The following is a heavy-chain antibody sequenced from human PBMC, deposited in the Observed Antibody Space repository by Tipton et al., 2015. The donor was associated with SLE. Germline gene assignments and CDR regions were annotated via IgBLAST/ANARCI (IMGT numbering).Heavy chain of an antibody. CDR2: MYHSGGA. D-gene: IGHD3-16*01. CDR3: ARYRMLMIASFDY. V-gene: IGHV4-39*07. J-gene: IGHJ4*02. CDR1: GDSINNKNYY. Sequence: GLVKPSETLSLTCTVSGDSINNKNYYWVWIRQPPGKGLEWIGAMYHSGGAFYNPSLKNRVTISLVSSRDHFSLDLTSVTAADTAIYYCARYRMLMIASFDYWGQGIPVTVSS.